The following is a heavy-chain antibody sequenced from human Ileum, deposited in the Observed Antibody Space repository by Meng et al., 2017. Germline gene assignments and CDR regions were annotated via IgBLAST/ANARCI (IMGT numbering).Heavy chain of an antibody. CDR3: LRGDY. J-gene: IGHJ4*02. D-gene: IGHD4-17*01. V-gene: IGHV3-15*04. Sequence: EVQLVESGGGLVKPGGSLRLSCVASGFSFSNAWLSWVRQVPGKGLEWVGRIESETRGLTTYYAAPVKGRFSISRDDSKNALYLQMNSLKTEDTAVYYCLRGDYWGQGTLVTVSS. CDR2: IESETRGLTT. CDR1: GFSFSNAW.